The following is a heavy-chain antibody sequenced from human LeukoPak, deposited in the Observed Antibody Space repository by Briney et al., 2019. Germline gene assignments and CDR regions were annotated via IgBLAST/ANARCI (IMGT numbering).Heavy chain of an antibody. D-gene: IGHD1-7*01. CDR3: AHVGTMTSLYLGS. CDR2: IKSKRGGETT. CDR1: GLNYNDAW. J-gene: IGHJ4*02. V-gene: IGHV3-15*01. Sequence: PGGSLRLSCAVFGLNYNDAWMSWVRQAPGKGLEWVGRIKSKRGGETTDYAAPVKGRFIISRDDSRNTLCPQMDSLQSDDTAVYYCAHVGTMTSLYLGSWGQGTLVTVSS.